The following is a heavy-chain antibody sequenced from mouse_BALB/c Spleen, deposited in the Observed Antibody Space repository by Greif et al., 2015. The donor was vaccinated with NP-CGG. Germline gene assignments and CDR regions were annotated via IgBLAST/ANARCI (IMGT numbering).Heavy chain of an antibody. Sequence: VQLVESGAELVKPGASVKLSCKASGYTFTSYYMYWVKQRPGQGLEWIGEINPSNGGTNFNEKFKSKATLTVDKSSSTAYMQLSSLTSEDSAVYYCTRGGGRGGFFAYWGQGTLVTVSA. CDR1: GYTFTSYY. CDR2: INPSNGGT. J-gene: IGHJ3*01. V-gene: IGHV1S81*02. D-gene: IGHD3-3*01. CDR3: TRGGGRGGFFAY.